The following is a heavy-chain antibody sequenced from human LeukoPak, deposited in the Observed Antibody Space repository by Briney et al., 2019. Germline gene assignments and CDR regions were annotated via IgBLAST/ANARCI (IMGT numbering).Heavy chain of an antibody. V-gene: IGHV3-74*01. J-gene: IGHJ4*02. D-gene: IGHD3-9*01. CDR3: ARTYYDILTGYNPYFDY. Sequence: GGSLRLSCAASGLTFSSYWMHWVRQAPGKGLVWVSRINSDGSTTTYADSVKGRFTISRDNAKNSLYLQMNSLRAEDTAVYYCARTYYDILTGYNPYFDYWGQGTLVTVSS. CDR2: INSDGSTT. CDR1: GLTFSSYW.